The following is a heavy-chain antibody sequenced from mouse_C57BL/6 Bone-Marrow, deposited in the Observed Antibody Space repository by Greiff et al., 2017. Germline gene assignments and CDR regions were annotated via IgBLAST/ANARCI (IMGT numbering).Heavy chain of an antibody. D-gene: IGHD1-1*01. CDR3: ARSRAVPAWFAY. V-gene: IGHV1-82*01. Sequence: QIQLQQSGPELVKPGASVKISCKASGYAFSSSWMNWVKQRPGKGLEWIGRIYPGDGDTNYNGKFKGKATLTADKSSSTAYMQLSSLTSEDSAVYFCARSRAVPAWFAYWGQGTLVTVSA. J-gene: IGHJ3*01. CDR1: GYAFSSSW. CDR2: IYPGDGDT.